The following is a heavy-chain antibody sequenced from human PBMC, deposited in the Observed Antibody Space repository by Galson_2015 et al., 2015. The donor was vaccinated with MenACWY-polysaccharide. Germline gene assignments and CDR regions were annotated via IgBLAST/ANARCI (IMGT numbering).Heavy chain of an antibody. V-gene: IGHV4-38-2*01. CDR1: DYSIRSGYF. Sequence: SETLSLTCAVSDYSIRSGYFWGWIRQPPGKGLEWIASIFHSGTTYYNPSLKSRVTISVDTSKNQFSLKLSSVTAADTAVYYCARVAKYSGSFYILYWGQGTLVTVSS. CDR2: IFHSGTT. J-gene: IGHJ4*02. CDR3: ARVAKYSGSFYILY. D-gene: IGHD1-26*01.